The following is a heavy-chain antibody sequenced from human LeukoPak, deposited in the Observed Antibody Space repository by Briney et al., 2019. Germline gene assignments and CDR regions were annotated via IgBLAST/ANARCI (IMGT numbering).Heavy chain of an antibody. CDR1: GFTFSSYE. Sequence: GGSLRLSCAASGFTFSSYEMNWVRQAPGKGLEWVSYISSSGSTIYYADSVKGRFTISRDNAKNSLYLQMNSLRAEDTAVYYCARHSTRDYFDYWGQGTLVTASS. CDR2: ISSSGSTI. D-gene: IGHD2-21*01. J-gene: IGHJ4*02. CDR3: ARHSTRDYFDY. V-gene: IGHV3-48*03.